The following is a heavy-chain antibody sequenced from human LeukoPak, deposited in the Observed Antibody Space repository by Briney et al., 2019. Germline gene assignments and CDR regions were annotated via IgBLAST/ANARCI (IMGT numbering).Heavy chain of an antibody. CDR3: GSGRRNSGSYYVFDY. Sequence: GGSLRLSCAASGFTVSSNYMSWVRRAPGKGLEWVSVIYSGGTTYYADSVKGRFTISRDNSKNALYLQMNSLRAEDTAVYYCGSGRRNSGSYYVFDYWGQGTLVTVSS. CDR2: IYSGGTT. V-gene: IGHV3-53*01. J-gene: IGHJ4*02. D-gene: IGHD1-26*01. CDR1: GFTVSSNY.